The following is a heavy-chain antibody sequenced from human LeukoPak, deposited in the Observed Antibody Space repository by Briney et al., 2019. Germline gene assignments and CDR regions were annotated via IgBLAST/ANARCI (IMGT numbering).Heavy chain of an antibody. J-gene: IGHJ5*02. V-gene: IGHV3-21*01. Sequence: GGSLRLSCAASGFTFSSYSMRWVRQAPGKGLEWVSSIGSRGSSIYYADSVKGRFTISRDNAKNSLYLQMNSLRAEDTAVYYCAKEGRQQDFDPWGQGTLVTVSS. CDR3: AKEGRQQDFDP. CDR2: IGSRGSSI. CDR1: GFTFSSYS. D-gene: IGHD6-13*01.